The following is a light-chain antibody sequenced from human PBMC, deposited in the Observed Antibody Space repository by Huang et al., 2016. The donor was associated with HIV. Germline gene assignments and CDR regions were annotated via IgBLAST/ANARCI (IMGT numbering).Light chain of an antibody. V-gene: IGKV1-16*01. J-gene: IGKJ3*01. CDR3: QQYQKYPLT. CDR2: AAS. Sequence: DLQMNRSPSSLSASVGDRVTITCRASHGISTYLAWFQQKPGKAPKSLMYAASSLISGVPSRFSGSGSGTHFTLTISNLQPEDFATYYCQQYQKYPLTFGPGTKVDLK. CDR1: HGISTY.